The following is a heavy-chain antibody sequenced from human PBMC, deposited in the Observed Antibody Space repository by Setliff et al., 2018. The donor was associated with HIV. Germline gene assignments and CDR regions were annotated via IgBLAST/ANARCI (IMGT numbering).Heavy chain of an antibody. Sequence: SVKVSCKASGDTSNSYAIRWVRQAPGQGPEWMGGIIPISGSPQYAPQFRGRATITADESSRTAYMELTSLKSEDSAVYYCASASGDYEPYQYWGQGTLVTVSS. J-gene: IGHJ1*01. CDR2: IIPISGSP. CDR1: GDTSNSYA. D-gene: IGHD4-17*01. CDR3: ASASGDYEPYQY. V-gene: IGHV1-69*13.